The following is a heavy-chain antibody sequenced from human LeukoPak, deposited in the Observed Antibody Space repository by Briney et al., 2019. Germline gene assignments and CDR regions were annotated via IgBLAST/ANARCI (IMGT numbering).Heavy chain of an antibody. J-gene: IGHJ3*02. CDR2: IKEDGTEK. CDR1: GFSFSTSW. CDR3: ARASKFWSDPDAFDI. V-gene: IGHV3-7*01. D-gene: IGHD2-2*01. Sequence: GGSPRLSCEASGFSFSTSWMSWVRQAPGKGLEWVANIKEDGTEKYYVDSVKGRFTISRDDAKNSLYLQMSNLRAEDTAVYYCARASKFWSDPDAFDIWGQGTMVTVSS.